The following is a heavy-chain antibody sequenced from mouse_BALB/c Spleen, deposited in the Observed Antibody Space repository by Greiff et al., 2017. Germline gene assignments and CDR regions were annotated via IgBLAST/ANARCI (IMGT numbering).Heavy chain of an antibody. D-gene: IGHD1-1*01. V-gene: IGHV1-82*01. CDR3: ARRGGNYYYGSSEDAMDY. CDR2: IYPGDGDT. CDR1: GYAFSSSW. J-gene: IGHJ4*01. Sequence: QVQLKQSGPELVKPGASVKISCKASGYAFSSSWMNWVKQRPGQGLEWIGRIYPGDGDTNYNGKFKGKATLTADKSSSTAYMQLSSLTSVDSAVYFCARRGGNYYYGSSEDAMDYWGQGTSVTVSS.